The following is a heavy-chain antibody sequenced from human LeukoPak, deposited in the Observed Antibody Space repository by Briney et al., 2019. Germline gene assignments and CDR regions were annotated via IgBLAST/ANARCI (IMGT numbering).Heavy chain of an antibody. V-gene: IGHV3-30-3*01. Sequence: GGSLRLSCAASGFTFSSYSMHWVRQAPGKGLEWVAIISYDGGNQYYADSVKGRFTISRDDSKNTLSLQMNSLRAEDTAVYYCAREDMLDYWGRGTLVTVSS. D-gene: IGHD2-15*01. CDR2: ISYDGGNQ. CDR3: AREDMLDY. CDR1: GFTFSSYS. J-gene: IGHJ4*02.